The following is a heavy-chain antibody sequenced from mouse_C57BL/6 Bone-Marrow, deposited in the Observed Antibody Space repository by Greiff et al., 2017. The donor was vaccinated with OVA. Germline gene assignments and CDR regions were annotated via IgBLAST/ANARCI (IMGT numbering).Heavy chain of an antibody. CDR1: GYTFTSYW. CDR2: IYPGSGST. V-gene: IGHV1-55*01. Sequence: VQLQQPGAELVKPGASVKMSCKASGYTFTSYWITWVKQRPGQGLEWIGDIYPGSGSTNYNEKFKSKATLTVDTSSSTAYMQLSSLTSEDSAVYYCARGSSYDWYFDVWGTGTTVTVSS. J-gene: IGHJ1*03. D-gene: IGHD1-1*01. CDR3: ARGSSYDWYFDV.